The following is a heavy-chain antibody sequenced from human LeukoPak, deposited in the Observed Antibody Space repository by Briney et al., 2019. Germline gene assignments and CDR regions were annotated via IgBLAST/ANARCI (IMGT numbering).Heavy chain of an antibody. J-gene: IGHJ4*02. D-gene: IGHD1-1*01. V-gene: IGHV4-34*01. CDR3: ARGTGTTMGIDY. Sequence: SETLSLTCAVYGGSSSGYYWSWIRQPPGKGLEWIGEINHSGSTNYNPSLKSRVTISVDTSKNQFSLKLSSVTAADTAVYYCARGTGTTMGIDYWGQGTLVTVSS. CDR2: INHSGST. CDR1: GGSSSGYY.